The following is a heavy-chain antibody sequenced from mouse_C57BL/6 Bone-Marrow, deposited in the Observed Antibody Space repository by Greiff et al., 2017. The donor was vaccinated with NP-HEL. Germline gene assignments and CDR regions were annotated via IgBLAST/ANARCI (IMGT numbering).Heavy chain of an antibody. D-gene: IGHD1-1*01. CDR2: INPNNGGT. J-gene: IGHJ1*03. Sequence: EVQLQQSGPELVKPGASVKISCKASGYTFTDYYMNWVKQSHGKSLEWIGDINPNNGGTSYNQKFKGKATLTVDKSSSTAYMELRSLTSEDSAVYYCARDGTTVVADWYFDVWGKGTTVTVSS. V-gene: IGHV1-26*01. CDR1: GYTFTDYY. CDR3: ARDGTTVVADWYFDV.